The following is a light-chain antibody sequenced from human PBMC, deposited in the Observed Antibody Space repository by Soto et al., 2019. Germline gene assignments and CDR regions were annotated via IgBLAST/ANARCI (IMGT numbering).Light chain of an antibody. CDR3: HQYYTMPYS. J-gene: IGKJ2*03. Sequence: DIVMTQSPDSLAVSLGERATINCKSSQSVFFRSKNKDYLAWYQHKPGQPPKLLFYWSTTRESGVPDRFSGSGSGTDFTLTISSLQAEDVAVYYCHQYYTMPYSFGQGTKLEIQ. V-gene: IGKV4-1*01. CDR1: QSVFFRSKNKDY. CDR2: WST.